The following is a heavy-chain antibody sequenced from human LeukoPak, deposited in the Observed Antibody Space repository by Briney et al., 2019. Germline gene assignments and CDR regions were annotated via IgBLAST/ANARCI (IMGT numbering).Heavy chain of an antibody. D-gene: IGHD3-22*01. CDR2: INPKSGGR. Sequence: ASVKVSCKASGYTFTDYYMHWVRQAPGQGLEWMGWINPKSGGRSYAQRFQGRVAMTTDTSTSTAYMELRSLRSDDTAVYYCARARGDSSAYYVLYWGQGTLVTVSS. V-gene: IGHV1-2*02. CDR3: ARARGDSSAYYVLY. CDR1: GYTFTDYY. J-gene: IGHJ4*02.